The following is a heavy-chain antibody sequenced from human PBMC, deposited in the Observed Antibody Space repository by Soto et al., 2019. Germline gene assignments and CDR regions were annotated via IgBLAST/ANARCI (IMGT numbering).Heavy chain of an antibody. CDR3: XXXXXXXXXAHFDY. J-gene: IGHJ4*02. V-gene: IGHV3-30-3*01. CDR1: GFTFSSYA. CDR2: ISYDGSNK. Sequence: QVQLVESGGGVVQPGRSLRLSCAASGFTFSSYAMHWVRQAPGKGLEWVAVISYDGSNKYYADSVKGRFTISRDNSKNTLYLQMNSLRAEDTAVXYXXXXXXXXXXAHFDYWGQGTLVTVSS.